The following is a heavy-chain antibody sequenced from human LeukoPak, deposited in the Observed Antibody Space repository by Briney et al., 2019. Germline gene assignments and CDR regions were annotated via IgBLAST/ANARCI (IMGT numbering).Heavy chain of an antibody. J-gene: IGHJ4*02. CDR1: GYTFTSYY. CDR3: ARAQFLRERFDF. V-gene: IGHV1-2*02. D-gene: IGHD5/OR15-5a*01. Sequence: ASVKVSCKASGYTFTSYYMHWVRQAPGQGLEWMGWINPNSGGTNYAQKFQGRVTMTRDTSISTAYMELSRLRSDDTAVYYCARAQFLRERFDFWGQGTLVTVSS. CDR2: INPNSGGT.